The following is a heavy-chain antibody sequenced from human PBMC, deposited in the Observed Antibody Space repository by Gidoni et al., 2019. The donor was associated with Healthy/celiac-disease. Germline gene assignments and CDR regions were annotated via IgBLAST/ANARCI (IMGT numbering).Heavy chain of an antibody. V-gene: IGHV4-4*02. CDR2: IYHSGST. CDR1: GGSISSSNW. J-gene: IGHJ3*02. Sequence: QVQLQESGPGLVKPSGTLSLTCAVSGGSISSSNWWSWVRQPPGKGLEWIGEIYHSGSTNYNPSLKNRVTISVDKSKNQFSLKLRTVTAADTAVYYCASFPYSGYEDDAFDIWGQGTMVTVSS. CDR3: ASFPYSGYEDDAFDI. D-gene: IGHD5-12*01.